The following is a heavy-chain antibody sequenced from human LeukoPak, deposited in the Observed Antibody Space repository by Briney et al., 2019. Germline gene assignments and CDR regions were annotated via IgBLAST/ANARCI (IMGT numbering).Heavy chain of an antibody. CDR3: ARLMGDRTIYDS. Sequence: GGSLRLSCAASGYTFSTYAVNWVRQPPGDELEWMASIKQEGSEKYYVDSVRGRFTVSRDNAKNSLYLQMNSLRAEDTAVYYCARLMGDRTIYDSWGQGTLVTVSS. CDR2: IKQEGSEK. J-gene: IGHJ4*02. V-gene: IGHV3-7*01. D-gene: IGHD1-26*01. CDR1: GYTFSTYA.